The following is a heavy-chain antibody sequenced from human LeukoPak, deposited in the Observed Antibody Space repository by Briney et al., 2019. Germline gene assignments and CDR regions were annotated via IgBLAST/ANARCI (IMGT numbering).Heavy chain of an antibody. CDR1: GGTFSSYA. D-gene: IGHD1-26*01. CDR3: ARWVYSGSHTEYFDY. V-gene: IGHV1-69*04. J-gene: IGHJ4*02. Sequence: EASVKVSCKASGGTFSSYAISWVRQAPGQGLEWMGRIIPILGIANYAQKFQGRVTITADKSTSTAYMELSSLRSEDTAVYYCARWVYSGSHTEYFDYWGQGTLVTVSS. CDR2: IIPILGIA.